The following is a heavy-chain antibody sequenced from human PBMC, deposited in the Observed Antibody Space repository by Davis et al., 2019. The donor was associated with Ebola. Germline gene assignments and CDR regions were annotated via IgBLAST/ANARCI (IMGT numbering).Heavy chain of an antibody. CDR3: AKDRCSGGSCHFDY. D-gene: IGHD2-15*01. V-gene: IGHV3-48*04. Sequence: GGSLRLSCAASGFTFSSYSMNWARQAPGKGLEWVSYISSTGSTIYYADSVKGRFTISRDNAKNSLSLQMNSLTTDDTALYFCAKDRCSGGSCHFDYWGQGTLVTVSS. J-gene: IGHJ4*02. CDR1: GFTFSSYS. CDR2: ISSTGSTI.